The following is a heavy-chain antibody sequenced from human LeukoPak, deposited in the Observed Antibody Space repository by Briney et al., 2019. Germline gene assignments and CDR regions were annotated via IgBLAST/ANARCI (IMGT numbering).Heavy chain of an antibody. CDR3: ARVQVSDDNWGFFDY. CDR1: GYTFPANY. Sequence: ASVKVSCKASGYTFPANYIHWVRQAPGQGLEWMVWINPNSGGSNCAQKFQGRVTMTRETSISTAYMELSRLSSDDTAVYYCARVQVSDDNWGFFDYWGQGTLVTVSS. D-gene: IGHD1-1*01. J-gene: IGHJ4*02. CDR2: INPNSGGS. V-gene: IGHV1-2*02.